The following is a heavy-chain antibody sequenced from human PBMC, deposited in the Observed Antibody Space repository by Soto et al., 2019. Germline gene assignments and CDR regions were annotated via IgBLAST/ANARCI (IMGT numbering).Heavy chain of an antibody. Sequence: GGSLRLSSAASGFPCISYAMSWVRQASGKGLEWVGRIQTKSNDYATAYGESVKGRFTISRDESKDTAYLQMNSLRAEDTAVYYCARSRYFGDISCYDLWGHGTLVTVSS. CDR3: ARSRYFGDISCYDL. J-gene: IGHJ5*02. D-gene: IGHD2-2*01. CDR1: GFPCISYA. CDR2: IQTKSNDYAT. V-gene: IGHV3-73*01.